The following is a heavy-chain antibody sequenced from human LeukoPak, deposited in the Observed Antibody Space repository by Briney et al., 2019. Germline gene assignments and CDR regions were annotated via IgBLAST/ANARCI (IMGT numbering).Heavy chain of an antibody. V-gene: IGHV1-3*01. Sequence: ASVKDSFKASGYTFTSYAMHWVRQARGQRLEWMGWINAGNGNTKYSQKFLGRVTITRDTSASTAYMELSSLRSEDTAVYYCARAGGSCSSTSCYALFDYWGQGTLVTVSS. CDR1: GYTFTSYA. J-gene: IGHJ4*02. CDR3: ARAGGSCSSTSCYALFDY. D-gene: IGHD2-2*01. CDR2: INAGNGNT.